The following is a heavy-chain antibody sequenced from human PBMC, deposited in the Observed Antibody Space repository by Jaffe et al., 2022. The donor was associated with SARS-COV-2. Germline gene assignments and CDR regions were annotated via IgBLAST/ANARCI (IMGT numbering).Heavy chain of an antibody. D-gene: IGHD3-3*01. CDR1: GGSISSYY. Sequence: QVQLQESGPGLVKPSETLSLTCTVSGGSISSYYWSWIRQPPGKGLEWIGYIYYSGSTNYNPSLKSRVTISVDTSKNQFSLKLSSVTAADTAVYYCARGIGYYYGMDVWGQGTTVTVSS. CDR2: IYYSGST. V-gene: IGHV4-59*01. J-gene: IGHJ6*02. CDR3: ARGIGYYYGMDV.